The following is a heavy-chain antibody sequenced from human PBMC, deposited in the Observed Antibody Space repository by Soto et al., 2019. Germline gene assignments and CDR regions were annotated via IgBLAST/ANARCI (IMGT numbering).Heavy chain of an antibody. CDR2: ISSSGSTI. Sequence: GGSLRLSCAASGFTFSDYYMSWIRQAPGKGLEWVSYISSSGSTIYYADSVKGRFTISRDNAKNSLYLQMNSLRAEDTAVYYCARDLGPLSYGDVTRYYYYYMDVWGKGTTVTVSS. CDR1: GFTFSDYY. V-gene: IGHV3-11*01. D-gene: IGHD4-17*01. J-gene: IGHJ6*03. CDR3: ARDLGPLSYGDVTRYYYYYMDV.